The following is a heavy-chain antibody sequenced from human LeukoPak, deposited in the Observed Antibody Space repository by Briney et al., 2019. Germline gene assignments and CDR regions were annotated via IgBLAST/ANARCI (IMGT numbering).Heavy chain of an antibody. V-gene: IGHV4-59*01. CDR2: IYYSGST. Sequence: GSLRLSCAASGFTFSSYAMSWIRQPPGKGLEWIGYIYYSGSTNYNPSLKSRVTISVDTSKNQFSLKLSSVTAADTAVYYCAREVLRHNWFDPWGQGTLVTVSS. CDR3: AREVLRHNWFDP. J-gene: IGHJ5*02. CDR1: GFTFSSYA. D-gene: IGHD3-16*01.